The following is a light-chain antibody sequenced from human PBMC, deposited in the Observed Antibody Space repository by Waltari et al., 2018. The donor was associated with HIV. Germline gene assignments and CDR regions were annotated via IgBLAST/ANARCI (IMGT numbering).Light chain of an antibody. CDR3: GTWDSSLSAVV. V-gene: IGLV1-51*01. CDR2: GNN. CDR1: SSNIGNNY. J-gene: IGLJ2*01. Sequence: QSVLTQPPSVSAAPGQKVTISCSGSSSNIGNNYVSWYQQLPGTAPKVPIYGNNKRPSGIPDRFSGSKSGTSATLGITALQTGDEADYYCGTWDSSLSAVVFGGGTKLTVL.